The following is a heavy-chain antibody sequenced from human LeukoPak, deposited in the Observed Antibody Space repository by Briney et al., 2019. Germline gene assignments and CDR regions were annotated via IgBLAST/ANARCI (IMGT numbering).Heavy chain of an antibody. CDR2: LHPSGNL. CDR1: GASFSSGDQY. Sequence: SQTLSVTCTVSGASFSSGDQYWNWIRQSPGKGLEWIGSLHPSGNLYNNPSLESRVTMSVDTSKNQFSLNLNSVTAADTAVYFCSRGLDSRKLGYWGQGTLVTVSS. CDR3: SRGLDSRKLGY. V-gene: IGHV4-31*03. J-gene: IGHJ4*02. D-gene: IGHD3-22*01.